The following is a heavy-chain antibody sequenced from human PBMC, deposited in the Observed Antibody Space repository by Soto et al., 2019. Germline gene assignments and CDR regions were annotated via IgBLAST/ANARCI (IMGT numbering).Heavy chain of an antibody. CDR2: IYYSGST. D-gene: IGHD4-17*01. CDR1: GGSISSYY. V-gene: IGHV4-59*01. Sequence: PSETLSLTCTVSGGSISSYYWSWIRQPPGKGLEWIGYIYYSGSTNYNPSLKSRVTISVDTSKNQFSLKLSSVTAADTAVYYCARERYGDSSFDYWGQGTLVTVSS. J-gene: IGHJ4*02. CDR3: ARERYGDSSFDY.